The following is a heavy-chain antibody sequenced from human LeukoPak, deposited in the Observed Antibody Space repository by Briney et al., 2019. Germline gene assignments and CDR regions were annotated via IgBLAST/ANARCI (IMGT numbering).Heavy chain of an antibody. CDR3: AKPLAAADPYYYYYYMDV. D-gene: IGHD6-13*01. Sequence: GGSLRLSCAASGFTFSSYAMSWVRQAPGKGLEWVSAISGSGGSTYYADSVKGRFTITRDNSKNTLYLQINSLRAEDTAVYYCAKPLAAADPYYYYYYMDVWGKGTTVTVSS. CDR1: GFTFSSYA. V-gene: IGHV3-23*01. J-gene: IGHJ6*03. CDR2: ISGSGGST.